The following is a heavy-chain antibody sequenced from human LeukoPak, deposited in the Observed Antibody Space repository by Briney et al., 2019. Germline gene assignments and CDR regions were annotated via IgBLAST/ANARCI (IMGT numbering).Heavy chain of an antibody. J-gene: IGHJ6*02. V-gene: IGHV1-69*10. Sequence: SVKVSCKASGGTFSSYAISWVRQAPGQGLEWMGGIIPILGIANYAQKFQGRVTITADKSTSTAYMELSSLRSEDTVVYYCGVSSVAGYYYYGMDVWGQGTTVTVSS. CDR3: GVSSVAGYYYYGMDV. CDR1: GGTFSSYA. D-gene: IGHD6-19*01. CDR2: IIPILGIA.